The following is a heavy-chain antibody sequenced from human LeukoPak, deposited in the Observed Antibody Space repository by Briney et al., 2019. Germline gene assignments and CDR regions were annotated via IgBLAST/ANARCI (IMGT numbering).Heavy chain of an antibody. V-gene: IGHV3-33*06. Sequence: PGRSLRLSCTASGFTFSSYGMHWVRQAPGKGLEWVAVIWYDGSNQQYADSVKGRFTISRDNSGNTVFLQMNSLRAEDTALYYCAKAYYYYGSGSYSPVDYWGQGTLVTVSS. CDR2: IWYDGSNQ. D-gene: IGHD3-10*01. CDR3: AKAYYYYGSGSYSPVDY. J-gene: IGHJ4*02. CDR1: GFTFSSYG.